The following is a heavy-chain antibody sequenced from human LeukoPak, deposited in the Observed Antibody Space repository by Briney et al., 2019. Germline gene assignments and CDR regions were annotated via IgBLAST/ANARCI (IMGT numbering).Heavy chain of an antibody. J-gene: IGHJ4*02. Sequence: PGGSLRLSCAASGFTFSSYSMNWVRQAPGKGLEWVSSISSNSSYIYYADSVKGRFTISRDNAKNSLHLQMISLRAEDTAVYSCARAISGSPLYWGQGTLVTVSS. V-gene: IGHV3-21*01. D-gene: IGHD1-26*01. CDR1: GFTFSSYS. CDR2: ISSNSSYI. CDR3: ARAISGSPLY.